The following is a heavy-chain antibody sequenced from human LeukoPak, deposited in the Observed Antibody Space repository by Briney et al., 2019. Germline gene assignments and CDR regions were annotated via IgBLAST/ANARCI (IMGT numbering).Heavy chain of an antibody. J-gene: IGHJ4*02. CDR3: ASGGRLTGYYQREYYFDY. V-gene: IGHV1-46*01. CDR1: GYTFTSYY. CDR2: INPSGGST. D-gene: IGHD3-9*01. Sequence: GASVKVSCKASGYTFTSYYMHWVRQAPGQGLEWMGIINPSGGSTSYAQKFQGRVTMTRDMSTSTVYMELSSLRSEDTAVYYCASGGRLTGYYQREYYFDYWGQGTLVTVSS.